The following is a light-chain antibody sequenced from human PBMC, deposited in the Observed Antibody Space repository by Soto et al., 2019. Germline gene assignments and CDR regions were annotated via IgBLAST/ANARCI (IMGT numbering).Light chain of an antibody. CDR3: QQYKSFWT. J-gene: IGKJ1*01. V-gene: IGKV1-5*01. Sequence: DIQMTQSPSILSSSVGDIFTITCRSSQTITNWLAWYQQKPGKAPRLLIYDASSLESWVPSRFSGSGSGTEFTLTISSLQSEDFATYYCQQYKSFWTFGQGTKVDI. CDR1: QTITNW. CDR2: DAS.